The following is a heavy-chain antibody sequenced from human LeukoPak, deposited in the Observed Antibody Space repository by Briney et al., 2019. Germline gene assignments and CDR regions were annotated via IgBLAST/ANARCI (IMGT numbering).Heavy chain of an antibody. D-gene: IGHD5-18*01. CDR2: IYPGDSDT. CDR3: ARHGGYSYGYLAGMDV. V-gene: IGHV5-51*01. Sequence: GESLKISCKGSGHSFTSYWIGWVRQMPGKGLEWMGIIYPGDSDTRYSPSFQGQVTISADKSISTAYLQWSSLKASDTAMYYCARHGGYSYGYLAGMDVWGKGTTVTVSS. J-gene: IGHJ6*04. CDR1: GHSFTSYW.